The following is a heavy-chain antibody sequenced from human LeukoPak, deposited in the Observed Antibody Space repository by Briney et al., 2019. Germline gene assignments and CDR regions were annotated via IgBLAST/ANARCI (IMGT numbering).Heavy chain of an antibody. V-gene: IGHV4-38-2*02. CDR1: GYSISSGYY. Sequence: SETLSLTCTISGYSISSGYYWGWIRQPPGKGLEWIGSIYHSGSTYYNPSLKSRVTISVDTSKNQFSLKLSSVTAADTAVYYCARDRGDCSSTSCYRRWFDPWGQGTLVTVS. CDR2: IYHSGST. J-gene: IGHJ5*02. D-gene: IGHD2-2*01. CDR3: ARDRGDCSSTSCYRRWFDP.